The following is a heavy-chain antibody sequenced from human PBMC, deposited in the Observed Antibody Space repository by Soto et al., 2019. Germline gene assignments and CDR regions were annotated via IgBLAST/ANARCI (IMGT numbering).Heavy chain of an antibody. V-gene: IGHV4-59*01. D-gene: IGHD2-15*01. Sequence: SETLSLTCTVSGGSISSYYWSWIRQPPGKGLEWIGYIYYSGSTNYNPSLKSRVTIPVDTSKNQFSLKLSSVTAADTAVYYCARSPGVVVVAATPNFDYWGQGTLVTSPQ. CDR2: IYYSGST. J-gene: IGHJ4*02. CDR1: GGSISSYY. CDR3: ARSPGVVVVAATPNFDY.